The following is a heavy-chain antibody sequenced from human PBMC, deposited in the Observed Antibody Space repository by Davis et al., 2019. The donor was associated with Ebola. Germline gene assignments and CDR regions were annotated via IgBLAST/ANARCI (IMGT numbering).Heavy chain of an antibody. CDR3: ARDVCSSTSCSILY. CDR2: IWYDGSNK. V-gene: IGHV3-33*01. CDR1: GFTFSSYG. J-gene: IGHJ4*02. D-gene: IGHD2-2*01. Sequence: PGGSLRLSCAASGFTFSSYGMHWVRQAPGKGLEWVAVIWYDGSNKYYADSVKGRFTISRDNSKNTLYLQMNSLRAEDTAVYYCARDVCSSTSCSILYWGQGTLVTVSS.